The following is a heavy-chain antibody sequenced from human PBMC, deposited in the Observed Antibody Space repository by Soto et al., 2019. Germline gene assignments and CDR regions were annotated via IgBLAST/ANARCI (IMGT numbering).Heavy chain of an antibody. CDR1: GYTFTSYG. Sequence: QVQLVQSGAEVKKPGASVKVSCKASGYTFTSYGISWVRQAPGQGLEWMGWISAYNGNTNYAQKLQGRVTMTTDTSTSTAYLELRSLRSDDTAVYYCARDGRRWQLVRSYYYGMDVWGQGTTVTVSS. J-gene: IGHJ6*02. V-gene: IGHV1-18*01. D-gene: IGHD6-6*01. CDR2: ISAYNGNT. CDR3: ARDGRRWQLVRSYYYGMDV.